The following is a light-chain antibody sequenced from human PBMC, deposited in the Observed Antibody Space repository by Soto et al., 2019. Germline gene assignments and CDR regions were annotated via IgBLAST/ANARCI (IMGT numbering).Light chain of an antibody. CDR1: XXNIGSNY. CDR3: AAWDDSLSGYV. CDR2: RNN. Sequence: QSVLTQPPSASGTPGQRVTISCXGXXXNIGSNYVYWYQQLPGTAPKLLIYRNNQRPSGVPDRFSGSKSGTSASLAISGLRSEDEADYYCAAWDDSLSGYVFGTGTKLTVL. J-gene: IGLJ1*01. V-gene: IGLV1-47*01.